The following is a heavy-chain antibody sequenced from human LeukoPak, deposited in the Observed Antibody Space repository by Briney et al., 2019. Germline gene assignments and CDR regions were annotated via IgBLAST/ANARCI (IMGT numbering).Heavy chain of an antibody. CDR2: IRNGGSNGGNIE. CDR3: AQLGITIFGVVIIPVGAFDI. D-gene: IGHD3-3*01. Sequence: GGSLRLSCAASGFIFRNYGIHWVRQAPGKGLEWVAYIRNGGSNGGNIEYYTDSVKGRFIISRDNSKNTLYLQMNSLRAEDTAVYYCAQLGITIFGVVIIPVGAFDIWGQGTMVTVSS. CDR1: GFIFRNYG. J-gene: IGHJ3*02. V-gene: IGHV3-30*02.